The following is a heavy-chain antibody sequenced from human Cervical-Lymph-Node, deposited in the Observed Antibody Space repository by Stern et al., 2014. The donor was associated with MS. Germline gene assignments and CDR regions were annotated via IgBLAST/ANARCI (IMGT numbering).Heavy chain of an antibody. J-gene: IGHJ4*02. V-gene: IGHV4-39*02. D-gene: IGHD5-24*01. CDR1: GGSISSSSYY. CDR3: ARRTRDGYNQGAMGFDY. CDR2: IYYSGRT. Sequence: QVQLQESGPGLVKPSETLSLTCTVSGGSISSSSYYWGWIRQPPGKGLEWIGSIYYSGRTYYNPSLQSRGTISVDTTKNHFSLKRSSVTAADTAVYYCARRTRDGYNQGAMGFDYWGQGTLVTVSS.